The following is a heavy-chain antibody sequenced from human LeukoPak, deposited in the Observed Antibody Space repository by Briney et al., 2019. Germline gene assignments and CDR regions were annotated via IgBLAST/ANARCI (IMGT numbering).Heavy chain of an antibody. D-gene: IGHD3-22*01. CDR2: IYYSGST. V-gene: IGHV4-59*01. CDR1: GGSISSYY. Sequence: SETLSLTCTVSGGSISSYYWSWVRQPPGKGLEWIGYIYYSGSTNYNPSLKSRVTISVDTSKNQFSLKLSSVTAADTAVYYCARDRSGYSPAFDIWGQGTMVTVSS. J-gene: IGHJ3*02. CDR3: ARDRSGYSPAFDI.